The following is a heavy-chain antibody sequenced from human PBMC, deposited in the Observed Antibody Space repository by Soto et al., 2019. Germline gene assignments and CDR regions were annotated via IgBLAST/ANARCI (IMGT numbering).Heavy chain of an antibody. J-gene: IGHJ6*02. D-gene: IGHD3-22*01. CDR1: GGTFSSYA. V-gene: IGHV1-69*13. CDR3: AIATSVVVILDYYYYGMDV. Sequence: SVKVSCKSSGGTFSSYAISWVRQAPGQGLEWMGGIIPIFGTANYAQKFQGRVTITADESTSTAYMELSSLRSEDTAVYYCAIATSVVVILDYYYYGMDVWGQGTTVTVSS. CDR2: IIPIFGTA.